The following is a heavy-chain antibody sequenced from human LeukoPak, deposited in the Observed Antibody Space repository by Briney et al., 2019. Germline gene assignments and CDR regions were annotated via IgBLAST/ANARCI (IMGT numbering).Heavy chain of an antibody. Sequence: PGGSLRLSCAASGFTFSSYWMSWVRQAPGKGLEWVANIKQDGSEKYYVDSVKGRFTISRDNAKNSLYLQMNSLRAEDTAVYYCARRFLTGLGGNWFDPWGQGTLVTVSS. J-gene: IGHJ5*02. V-gene: IGHV3-7*02. CDR1: GFTFSSYW. CDR3: ARRFLTGLGGNWFDP. CDR2: IKQDGSEK. D-gene: IGHD3-16*01.